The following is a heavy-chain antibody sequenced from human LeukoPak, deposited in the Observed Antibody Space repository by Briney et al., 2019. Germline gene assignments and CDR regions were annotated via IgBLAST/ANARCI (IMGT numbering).Heavy chain of an antibody. CDR2: ISHSSDAI. CDR3: ARASRSGYDN. J-gene: IGHJ4*02. V-gene: IGHV3-48*02. Sequence: GGSLRLSCAASGFTFSTYGMNWVRQAPGKGLEWVSYISHSSDAIYYVDSVRGRFTISRDNAKNSLYLHMNSLRDEDTAVYYCARASRSGYDNWGQRTLVTGSS. CDR1: GFTFSTYG. D-gene: IGHD3-22*01.